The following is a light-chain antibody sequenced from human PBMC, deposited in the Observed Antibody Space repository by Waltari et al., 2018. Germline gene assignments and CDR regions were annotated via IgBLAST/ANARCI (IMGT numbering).Light chain of an antibody. V-gene: IGLV3-1*01. CDR2: QDT. CDR1: KLGDKY. CDR3: QAWDNSVVV. Sequence: SYELTQPPSVSVSPGQTARITCSGHKLGDKYASWYQQKPGQSPVLVIYQDTMRPPGIPERFSGSNSENIATLTISGTQALDEADYYCQAWDNSVVVFGGGTKLTVL. J-gene: IGLJ2*01.